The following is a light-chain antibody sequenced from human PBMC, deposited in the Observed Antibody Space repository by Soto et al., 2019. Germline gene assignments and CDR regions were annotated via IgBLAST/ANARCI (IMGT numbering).Light chain of an antibody. V-gene: IGKV2-30*01. J-gene: IGKJ1*01. Sequence: DVVMTQSPVSLPVTLGQPASISCRSSESLVATDGITYLNWFHQRPGQSPRRLIYKVSDRDSGVPERVRRRGSGTDLTLRISRVEAEAVGLCYCMQCTHSAWTFGQGTKVEIK. CDR2: KVS. CDR3: MQCTHSAWT. CDR1: ESLVATDGITY.